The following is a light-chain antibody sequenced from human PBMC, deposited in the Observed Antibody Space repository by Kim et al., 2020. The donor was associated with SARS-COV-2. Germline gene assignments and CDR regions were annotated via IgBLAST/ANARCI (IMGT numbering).Light chain of an antibody. V-gene: IGKV1-39*01. CDR3: QQTFGIPLT. CDR2: GAS. J-gene: IGKJ4*01. Sequence: SASVGDRVTITCRANQTIVNHLNWFQQKPGKPPNLLIYGASILQSGVPSRFSGSASGTDFTLVISGLQPEDFATYFCQQTFGIPLTFGGGTKLEI. CDR1: QTIVNH.